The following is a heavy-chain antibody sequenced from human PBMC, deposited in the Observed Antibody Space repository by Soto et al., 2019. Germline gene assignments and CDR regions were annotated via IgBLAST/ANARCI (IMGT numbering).Heavy chain of an antibody. D-gene: IGHD3-9*01. CDR2: ISGSGGST. CDR1: GFTFSSYA. V-gene: IGHV3-23*01. CDR3: AKVVNVLRYFGWRGNAFVI. J-gene: IGHJ3*02. Sequence: GGSLRLSCAASGFTFSSYAISWVRQAPGKGLEWVSAISGSGGSTYYADYVKGRFTISRDNSKNTLYLQMNSLRAEDTAVYYFAKVVNVLRYFGWRGNAFVIWGQGTMVTVSS.